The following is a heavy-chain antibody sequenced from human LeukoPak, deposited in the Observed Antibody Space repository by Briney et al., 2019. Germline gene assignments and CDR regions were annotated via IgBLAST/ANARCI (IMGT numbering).Heavy chain of an antibody. CDR2: IRSKEYSYAS. J-gene: IGHJ6*02. D-gene: IGHD3-16*02. V-gene: IGHV3-73*01. CDR3: ARRIGDSYFYGMDL. Sequence: PGGSLKLSCAASGFIFSASPIHWVRQAPGKGLEWFGRIRSKEYSYASACAESLRGRCTVSRDDSDNTAYLQMSSLKTEDTAVYYCARRIGDSYFYGMDLWGQGTPVTVSS. CDR1: GFIFSASP.